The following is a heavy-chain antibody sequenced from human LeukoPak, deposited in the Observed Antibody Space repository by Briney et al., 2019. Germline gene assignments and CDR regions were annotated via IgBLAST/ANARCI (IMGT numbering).Heavy chain of an antibody. CDR3: ARDPYCSSTSCPVGFDC. V-gene: IGHV4-34*01. J-gene: IGHJ4*02. CDR2: INHSGST. Sequence: PSETLSLTCAVYGGSFSGYYWSWIRQPPGKGLEWIGEINHSGSTIYNPSLKSRVTISVDTSKNQFSLKLSSVTAADTAVYYCARDPYCSSTSCPVGFDCWGQGALVTVSS. CDR1: GGSFSGYY. D-gene: IGHD2-2*01.